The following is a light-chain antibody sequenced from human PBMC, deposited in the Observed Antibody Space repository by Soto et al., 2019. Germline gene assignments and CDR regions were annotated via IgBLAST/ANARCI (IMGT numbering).Light chain of an antibody. V-gene: IGKV1-9*01. CDR3: QRLDNYPIP. J-gene: IGKJ5*01. CDR1: QGISSY. CDR2: AAS. Sequence: DIQLTQSPSFLSASVGDRVTITCRASQGISSYLAWYQQKPGKAPKLLIYAASTLQSGLPSRFSGSGSGTDSTLTICSLQHEDFAAYYWQRLDNYPIPFGQGTRLEVK.